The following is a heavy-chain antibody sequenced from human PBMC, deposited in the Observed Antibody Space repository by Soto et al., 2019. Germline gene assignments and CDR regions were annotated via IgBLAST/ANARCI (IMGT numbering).Heavy chain of an antibody. V-gene: IGHV1-18*01. CDR3: ARGRYGDY. J-gene: IGHJ4*02. CDR2: ISAHNGNT. CDR1: GYAFTTYG. Sequence: QVHLVQSGAEVKKPGASVKVSCKGSGYAFTTYGITWVRQAPGQGLEWMGWISAHNGNTNYAQKLQGRVTVTRDTPTSTAYMELRSLRSDDPAVYYGARGRYGDYWGQGARVTVSS. D-gene: IGHD1-1*01.